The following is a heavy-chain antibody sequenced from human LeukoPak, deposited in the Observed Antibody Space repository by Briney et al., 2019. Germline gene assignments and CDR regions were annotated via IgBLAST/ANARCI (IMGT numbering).Heavy chain of an antibody. V-gene: IGHV4-38-2*02. J-gene: IGHJ4*02. Sequence: SETLSLTCTVSGYSISSGYYWGWIRQPPGKGLEWIGSIYHSGSTYYNPSLKSRVTISVDTSKNQFSLKLSSVTAADTAVYYCARARPDFDYWGQGTLVTVSS. CDR3: ARARPDFDY. CDR1: GYSISSGYY. CDR2: IYHSGST.